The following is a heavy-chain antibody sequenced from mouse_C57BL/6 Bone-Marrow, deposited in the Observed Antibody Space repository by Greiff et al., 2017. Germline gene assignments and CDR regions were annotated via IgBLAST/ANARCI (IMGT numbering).Heavy chain of an antibody. CDR1: GYTFTSYW. CDR2: IDPSDSYT. CDR3: AREGVY. V-gene: IGHV1-69*01. J-gene: IGHJ2*01. Sequence: QVQLQQPGAELVMPGASVKLSCKASGYTFTSYWMHWVKQRPGQGLEWIGEIDPSDSYTNYNQKFKGKSTLTVDKSSSTAYMQLSSLTSEASAGYYCAREGVYWGQGTTLTVSS.